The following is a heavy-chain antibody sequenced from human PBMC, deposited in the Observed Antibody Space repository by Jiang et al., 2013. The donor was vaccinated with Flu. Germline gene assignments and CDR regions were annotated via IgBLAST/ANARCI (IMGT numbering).Heavy chain of an antibody. CDR3: ASSDTFGYCSSTSCYSFDY. J-gene: IGHJ4*02. CDR2: KRKMEVR. Sequence: MSWVRQAPGKGAGVGGQHKRKMEVRNTMWTRVKGRFTISRDNAKNSLYLQMNSLRAEDTAVYYCASSDTFGYCSSTSCYSFDYWGQGTLVTVSS. D-gene: IGHD2-2*03. V-gene: IGHV3-7*01.